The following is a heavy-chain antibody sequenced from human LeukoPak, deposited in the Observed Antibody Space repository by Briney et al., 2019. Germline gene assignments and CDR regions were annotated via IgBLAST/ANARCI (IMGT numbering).Heavy chain of an antibody. CDR3: ASKSGWFGELLSAFDI. J-gene: IGHJ3*02. CDR2: ISSSGSTI. CDR1: GFTSSSYE. V-gene: IGHV3-48*03. D-gene: IGHD3-10*01. Sequence: GGSLRLSCAASGFTSSSYEMNWVRQAPGKGLEWVSYISSSGSTIYYADSVKGRFTISRDNAKNSPYLQMNSLRAEDTAVYYCASKSGWFGELLSAFDIWGQGTMVTVSS.